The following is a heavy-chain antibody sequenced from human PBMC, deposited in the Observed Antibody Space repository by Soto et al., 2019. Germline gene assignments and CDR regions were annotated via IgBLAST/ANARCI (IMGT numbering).Heavy chain of an antibody. Sequence: SVKVSCKASGGTFSSYAISWVRQAPGQGLEWMGGIIPIFGTANYAQKFQGRVTITADESTSTAYMELSSLRSEDTAVYYCAKGPTTVAHAFDIWGQGTMVTVSS. CDR2: IIPIFGTA. J-gene: IGHJ3*02. V-gene: IGHV1-69*13. CDR1: GGTFSSYA. CDR3: AKGPTTVAHAFDI. D-gene: IGHD4-17*01.